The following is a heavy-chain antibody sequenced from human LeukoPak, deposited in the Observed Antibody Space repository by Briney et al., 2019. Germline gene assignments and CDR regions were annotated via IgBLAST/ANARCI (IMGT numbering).Heavy chain of an antibody. CDR2: VVPMLDIS. D-gene: IGHD2-2*01. CDR3: ARALLPGSTSCCFDY. V-gene: IGHV1-69*04. Sequence: SVKVSCKASGGTFSNCAFSWVRQAPGQGLEWLGRVVPMLDISQYAQKFQDRVTITADESTSTAYMELSSLRSEDTAVYYCARALLPGSTSCCFDYWGQGTLVTVSS. CDR1: GGTFSNCA. J-gene: IGHJ4*02.